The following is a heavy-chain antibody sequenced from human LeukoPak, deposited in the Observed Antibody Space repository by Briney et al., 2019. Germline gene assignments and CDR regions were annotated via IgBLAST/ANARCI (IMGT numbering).Heavy chain of an antibody. CDR2: INAGNGNT. Sequence: GASVKVSCKASGYTFTSYAMHWVRQAPGQRLEWMGWINAGNGNTKYSQKCQGRVTITRDTSASTAYMELSSLRSEDTAVYYCARSGGYSYGYGGIDYWGQGTLVTVSS. CDR1: GYTFTSYA. CDR3: ARSGGYSYGYGGIDY. J-gene: IGHJ4*02. V-gene: IGHV1-3*01. D-gene: IGHD5-18*01.